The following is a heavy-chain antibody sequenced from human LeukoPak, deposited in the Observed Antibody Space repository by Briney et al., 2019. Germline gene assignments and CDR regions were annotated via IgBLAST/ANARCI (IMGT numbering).Heavy chain of an antibody. CDR1: GYSVSELS. V-gene: IGHV1-24*01. J-gene: IGHJ4*02. Sequence: ASVKVSCKVSGYSVSELSMHWVRQAPGKGLEWMGGFDPEDGETIYAQKFQGRVTMTEDTSTDTAYMELSSLRPEDTAVYYCATDGAYDSSGYYYWGQGALVTVSS. D-gene: IGHD3-22*01. CDR3: ATDGAYDSSGYYY. CDR2: FDPEDGET.